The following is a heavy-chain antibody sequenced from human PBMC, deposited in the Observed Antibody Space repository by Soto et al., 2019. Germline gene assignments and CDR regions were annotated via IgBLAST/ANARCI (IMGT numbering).Heavy chain of an antibody. D-gene: IGHD4-17*01. CDR1: GFIFNNFA. V-gene: IGHV3-23*01. CDR2: ISGRGGNT. J-gene: IGHJ5*02. Sequence: GGSLRLSCAASGFIFNNFAINWVRQVPGKGLEWVSGISGRGGNTFYADSMKGRFTISRDNSAYAVYLQMNNLRVEDTAVYYCAKDAVAGDGVWLAHAWGRGTAVTVSS. CDR3: AKDAVAGDGVWLAHA.